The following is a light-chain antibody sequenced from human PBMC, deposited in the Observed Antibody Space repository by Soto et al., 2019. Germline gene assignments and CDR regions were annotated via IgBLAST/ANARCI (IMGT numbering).Light chain of an antibody. V-gene: IGKV1-5*01. CDR3: QQYNSYSWT. Sequence: DIQMTQSLSTLSASVGDRVTITCRASQSISSWLAWYQQKPGKAPKLLIYDASSLESGVPSRFSGSGSGTEFTLTISCLQPDDFTTYYCQQYNSYSWTFGQGTKVEIK. J-gene: IGKJ1*01. CDR1: QSISSW. CDR2: DAS.